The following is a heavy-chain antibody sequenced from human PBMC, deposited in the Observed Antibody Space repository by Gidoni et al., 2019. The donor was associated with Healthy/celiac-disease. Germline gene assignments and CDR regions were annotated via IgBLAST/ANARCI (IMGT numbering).Heavy chain of an antibody. D-gene: IGHD6-6*01. CDR2: ISGSGGST. J-gene: IGHJ4*02. V-gene: IGHV3-23*01. CDR3: AKFPRYSSSSYFDY. CDR1: GFTFSSYA. Sequence: EVQLLESGGGWVQPGGSLRRSCAASGFTFSSYAMRWVRQAPGKGLEWVSAISGSGGSTYYADSVKGRFTISRDNSKNTLYLQMNSLRADDTAVYYCAKFPRYSSSSYFDYWGQGTLVTVSS.